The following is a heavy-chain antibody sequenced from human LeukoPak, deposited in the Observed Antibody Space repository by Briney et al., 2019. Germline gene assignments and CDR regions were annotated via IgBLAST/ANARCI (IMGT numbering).Heavy chain of an antibody. Sequence: GASVKVSCKASGYTFTDYYLHWVRQAPGQGLEWMGWINPTSGGSNYAEKFQGRVTTTRDTSISTAYMELSSLRSDDTAVYYCANLRWFQTWVYYGMDVWGQGTAVTVSS. D-gene: IGHD4-23*01. CDR3: ANLRWFQTWVYYGMDV. CDR1: GYTFTDYY. CDR2: INPTSGGS. J-gene: IGHJ6*02. V-gene: IGHV1-2*02.